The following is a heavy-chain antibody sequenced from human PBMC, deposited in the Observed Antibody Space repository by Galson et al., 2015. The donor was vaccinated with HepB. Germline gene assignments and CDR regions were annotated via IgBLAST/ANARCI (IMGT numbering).Heavy chain of an antibody. CDR2: INEDGSEK. D-gene: IGHD3-22*01. CDR1: GFTFRRYW. Sequence: LRLSCAASGFTFRRYWMSWVRQAPGKGLEWVTNINEDGSEKNYVDSVKGRFTSSRDNAKNSLYLQMNSLRAEDTAIYYCANYHDSSGYYALDTWGRGTLVTVSS. V-gene: IGHV3-7*03. CDR3: ANYHDSSGYYALDT. J-gene: IGHJ3*02.